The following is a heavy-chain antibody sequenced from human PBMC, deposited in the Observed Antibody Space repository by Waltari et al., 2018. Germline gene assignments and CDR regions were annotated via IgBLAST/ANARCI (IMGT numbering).Heavy chain of an antibody. V-gene: IGHV3-7*03. CDR2: INKDGTET. CDR1: GFTLSTYW. J-gene: IGHJ4*02. Sequence: EAQQVESGGALVQPGGSLSLSCVVSGFTLSTYWMSWVRQAPGKGLEWVANINKDGTETYYVDSVRGRFTISKDDAKNSVYLQMNSLKVEDTAVYYCIRDYGSPYWGQGTLVTVSS. D-gene: IGHD6-19*01. CDR3: IRDYGSPY.